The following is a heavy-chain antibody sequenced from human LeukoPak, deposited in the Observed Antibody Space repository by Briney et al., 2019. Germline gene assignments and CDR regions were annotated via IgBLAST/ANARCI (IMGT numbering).Heavy chain of an antibody. V-gene: IGHV3-21*01. J-gene: IGHJ4*02. Sequence: GGSLRLSCAASGFTFSSYSMNWVRQAPGKGLEWVSSISSSSSYIYYADSVKGRFTISRDNAKNSLYLQMNSLRAEDTAVYYCTRGGQQWLVLGYWGQGTLVTVSS. CDR3: TRGGQQWLVLGY. CDR2: ISSSSSYI. CDR1: GFTFSSYS. D-gene: IGHD6-19*01.